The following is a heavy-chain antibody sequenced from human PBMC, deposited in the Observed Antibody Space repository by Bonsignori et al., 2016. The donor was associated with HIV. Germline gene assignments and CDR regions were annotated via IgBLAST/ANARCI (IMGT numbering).Heavy chain of an antibody. D-gene: IGHD3-9*01. Sequence: GGSLRLSCAGSGFTFRNAWMSWVRQAPGKGLEWVGRIKNEAAGGTKDYAAPVKGRFTISRDDSKDRLYLQMNSLKTEDSAVYYCTAGGYYDILSGYYDYYYMDAWGKGTTVTVSS. CDR2: IKNEAAGGTK. V-gene: IGHV3-15*01. J-gene: IGHJ6*03. CDR1: GFTFRNAW. CDR3: TAGGYYDILSGYYDYYYMDA.